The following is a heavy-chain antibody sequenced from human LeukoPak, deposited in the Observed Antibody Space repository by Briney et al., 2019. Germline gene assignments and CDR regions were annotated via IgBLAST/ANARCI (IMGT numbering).Heavy chain of an antibody. Sequence: ASVTVSCKASGGTFSSYAISWVRQAPGQGLEWMGGIIPIFGTANYAQKFQGRVTITADKSTSTDYMELSSLRSEDTAVYYCARVSLYCSSTSCYLFGANYGMDVWGKGTTVTVSS. CDR1: GGTFSSYA. CDR2: IIPIFGTA. V-gene: IGHV1-69*06. D-gene: IGHD2-2*01. J-gene: IGHJ6*04. CDR3: ARVSLYCSSTSCYLFGANYGMDV.